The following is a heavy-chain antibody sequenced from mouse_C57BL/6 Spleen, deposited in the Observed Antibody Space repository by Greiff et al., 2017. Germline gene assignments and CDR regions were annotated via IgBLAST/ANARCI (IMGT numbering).Heavy chain of an antibody. CDR1: GFSLTSYG. D-gene: IGHD2-4*01. V-gene: IGHV2-2*01. CDR2: IWSGGST. Sequence: VKLMESGPGLVQPSQSLSITCTVSGFSLTSYGVHWVRQSPGKGLEWLGVIWSGGSTDYNAAFISRLSISKDNSKSQVFFKMNSLQADDTAIYYCARRDYDERFAYWGQGTLVTVSA. CDR3: ARRDYDERFAY. J-gene: IGHJ3*01.